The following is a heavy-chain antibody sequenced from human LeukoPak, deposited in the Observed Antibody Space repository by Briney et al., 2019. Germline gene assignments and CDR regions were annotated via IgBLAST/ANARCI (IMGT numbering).Heavy chain of an antibody. Sequence: SETLSLTCTVSGGSLSSYYWSWIRQPPGKGLGWVGHIYYSGSTNYNPSLQSRVTISVDTSKSQFPLHPSSVTAPATAVYYCASSLTKVPTFDYWGQATLVTVPP. CDR2: IYYSGST. CDR1: GGSLSSYY. D-gene: IGHD4-17*01. CDR3: ASSLTKVPTFDY. V-gene: IGHV4-59*01. J-gene: IGHJ4*02.